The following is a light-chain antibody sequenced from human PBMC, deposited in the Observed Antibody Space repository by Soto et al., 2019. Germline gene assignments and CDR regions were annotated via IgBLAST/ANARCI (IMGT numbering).Light chain of an antibody. CDR2: EVS. CDR1: SIDVGSYDD. CDR3: ISYTGSSTSYV. J-gene: IGLJ1*01. V-gene: IGLV2-14*01. Sequence: QSVLTQPASVSGSPGQSITISCSGTSIDVGSYDDVGWYQQLPGKTPNLMIYEVSDRPSGVSSRFSGSQSGNTASLTISGLQAEDEADYYCISYTGSSTSYVFGSGTKGTVL.